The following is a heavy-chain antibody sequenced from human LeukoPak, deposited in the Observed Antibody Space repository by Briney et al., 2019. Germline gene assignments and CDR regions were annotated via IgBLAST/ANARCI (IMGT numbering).Heavy chain of an antibody. J-gene: IGHJ4*02. CDR3: VRDKDATDGGNSVYIY. CDR2: ISRSGDYI. V-gene: IGHV3-21*01. Sequence: PGGSLRLSCVASGFIVSSYGMQWVRQAPGKGLEWVSFISRSGDYIYYADSVKGRFTVSRDNAKNSLYLQMDSLRAEDTAVYYCVRDKDATDGGNSVYIYWGQGTLVTVSS. CDR1: GFIVSSYG. D-gene: IGHD4-23*01.